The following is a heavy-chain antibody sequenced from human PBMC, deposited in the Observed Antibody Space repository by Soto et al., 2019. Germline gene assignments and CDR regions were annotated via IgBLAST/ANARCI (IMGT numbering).Heavy chain of an antibody. D-gene: IGHD2-15*01. J-gene: IGHJ3*02. Sequence: GASVKVSCKASGYTFTSYAMHWVLQAPGQRLEWMGWINAGNGNTKYSQKFQGRVTITRDTSASTAYMELSSLRSEDTAVYYCARVSPSYCSGGSCYYDAFDIWGQGTMVTVSS. V-gene: IGHV1-3*01. CDR2: INAGNGNT. CDR1: GYTFTSYA. CDR3: ARVSPSYCSGGSCYYDAFDI.